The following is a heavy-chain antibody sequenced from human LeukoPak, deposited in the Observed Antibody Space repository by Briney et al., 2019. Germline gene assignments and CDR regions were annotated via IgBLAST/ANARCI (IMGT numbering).Heavy chain of an antibody. J-gene: IGHJ4*02. V-gene: IGHV1-8*02. CDR3: ARRRRYNWNYFDY. CDR2: VNPNSGNT. Sequence: ASVKVSCKASGYTFTSYGISWVRQATGQGLEWMGWVNPNSGNTGYAQKFQGRVTMTRNTSISTAYMELSSLRSEDTAVYYCARRRRYNWNYFDYWGQGTLVTVSS. D-gene: IGHD1-20*01. CDR1: GYTFTSYG.